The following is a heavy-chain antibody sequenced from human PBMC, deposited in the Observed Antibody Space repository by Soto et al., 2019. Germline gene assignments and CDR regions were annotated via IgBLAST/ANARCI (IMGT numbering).Heavy chain of an antibody. J-gene: IGHJ4*02. CDR2: IYYSGST. CDR3: ARKQLEGYFDY. D-gene: IGHD6-6*01. CDR1: CGSISSSSYY. Sequence: PSETLSLTCTVSCGSISSSSYYWGWIRQPPGKGLEWIGSIYYSGSTYYNPSLKSRVTISVDTSKNQFSLKLSSVTAADTAVYYCARKQLEGYFDYWGQGTLVTVSS. V-gene: IGHV4-39*01.